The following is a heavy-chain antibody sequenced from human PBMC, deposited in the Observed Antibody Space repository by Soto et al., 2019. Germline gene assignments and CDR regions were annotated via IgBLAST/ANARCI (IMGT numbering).Heavy chain of an antibody. CDR3: ARVPYGGNIDY. J-gene: IGHJ4*02. D-gene: IGHD4-17*01. CDR1: GYTFTGYY. CDR2: INPNSGGT. V-gene: IGHV1-2*02. Sequence: GYTFTGYYMHWVRQAPGQGLEWMGWINPNSGGTNYAQKFQGRVTMTRDTSISTAYMELSRLRSDDTAVYYCARVPYGGNIDYWGQGTLVTVSS.